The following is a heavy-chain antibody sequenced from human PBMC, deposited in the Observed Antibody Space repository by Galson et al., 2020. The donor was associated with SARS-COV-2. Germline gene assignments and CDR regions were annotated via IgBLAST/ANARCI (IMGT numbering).Heavy chain of an antibody. CDR2: IFYSGTT. J-gene: IGHJ4*02. CDR1: GDSIGDGSYY. CDR3: ARRGGSYDYSDYYFHY. V-gene: IGHV4-39*01. D-gene: IGHD4-17*01. Sequence: ASETLSLTCTVSGDSIGDGSYYWAWIRQPPGKGLEWIGNIFYSGTTYYNPSLKSRVTISVDTSKNQFSLNLSSVTAADTAVYYCARRGGSYDYSDYYFHYWGQGTLVTVSS.